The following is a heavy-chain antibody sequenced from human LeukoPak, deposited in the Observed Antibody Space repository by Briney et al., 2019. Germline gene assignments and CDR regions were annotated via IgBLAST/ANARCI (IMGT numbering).Heavy chain of an antibody. CDR2: ISGSGGST. Sequence: SGGSLRLSCAASGFTFSSYAMSWVRQAPGKGLEWVSAISGSGGSTYYADSVKGRFTIYRDNSKNTLYLQMNSLRAEDTAVYYCAKVGYYDILTGFRRAFDYWGQGTLVTVSS. CDR1: GFTFSSYA. J-gene: IGHJ4*02. D-gene: IGHD3-9*01. CDR3: AKVGYYDILTGFRRAFDY. V-gene: IGHV3-23*01.